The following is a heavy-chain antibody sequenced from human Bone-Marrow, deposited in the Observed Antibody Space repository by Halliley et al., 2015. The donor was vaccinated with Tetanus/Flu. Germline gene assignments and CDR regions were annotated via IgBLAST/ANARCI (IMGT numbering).Heavy chain of an antibody. V-gene: IGHV3-74*01. CDR2: TNTEGSYT. D-gene: IGHD6-13*01. Sequence: KGLEGVSDTNTEGSYTRYADSVKGRFSISRDNAKNTLYLQMNSRRAEDTAVYYCARGTKQPGLDYWGQGSLVSVSS. CDR3: ARGTKQPGLDY. J-gene: IGHJ4*02.